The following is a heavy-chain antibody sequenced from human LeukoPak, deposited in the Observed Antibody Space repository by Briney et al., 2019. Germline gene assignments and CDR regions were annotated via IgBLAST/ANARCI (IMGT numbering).Heavy chain of an antibody. CDR2: IWNDGSNK. CDR3: ARSRGGSSSGEGDHFDH. V-gene: IGHV3-33*08. D-gene: IGHD6-6*01. CDR1: GFTFSTHA. Sequence: PGRSLRLSCAASGFTFSTHAMHWVRQAPGKGLEWVAVIWNDGSNKYYGDSVKGRFIISRDDSKNTLDLQMNSLRAEDTAVYYCARSRGGSSSGEGDHFDHWGQGTLVTVSS. J-gene: IGHJ4*02.